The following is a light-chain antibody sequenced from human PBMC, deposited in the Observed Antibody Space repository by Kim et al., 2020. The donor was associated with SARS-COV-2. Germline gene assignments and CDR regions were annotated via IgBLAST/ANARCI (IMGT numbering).Light chain of an antibody. CDR2: GNT. Sequence: RVTISGTGSSSNIGAGYDVHWYQQLPGTAPKLLIYGNTNRPSGVPDRFSGSKSGTSASLAITGLQAEDESDYYCQSYDRGLSGRVFGGGTQLTVL. V-gene: IGLV1-40*01. CDR3: QSYDRGLSGRV. CDR1: SSNIGAGYD. J-gene: IGLJ2*01.